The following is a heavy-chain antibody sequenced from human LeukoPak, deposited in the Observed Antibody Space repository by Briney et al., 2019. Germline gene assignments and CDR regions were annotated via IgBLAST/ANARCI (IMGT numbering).Heavy chain of an antibody. Sequence: PSETLSLTCAVYGGSFSGYYWSWIRQPTGKGLEWIGEINHSGSTNYNPSLKSRVTISVDTSKNQFSLKLSSVTAADTAVYYCARGPYYDFWSGYYTDGFDYWGQGTLVTVSS. V-gene: IGHV4-34*01. D-gene: IGHD3-3*01. CDR1: GGSFSGYY. CDR2: INHSGST. CDR3: ARGPYYDFWSGYYTDGFDY. J-gene: IGHJ4*02.